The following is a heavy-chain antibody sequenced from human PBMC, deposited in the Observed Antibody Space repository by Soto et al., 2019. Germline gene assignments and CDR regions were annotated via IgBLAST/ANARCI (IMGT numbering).Heavy chain of an antibody. D-gene: IGHD1-26*01. J-gene: IGHJ4*02. Sequence: SETLSLTCDVYGGSFSDYTWTWIRQTPGKGLQWIGQINHSGSANYNPSLKSRVTTSVHTSSSQFSLELSSVTAADTAVYYCARGLISGSHYSGGWYYFDSWGQGTQVT. V-gene: IGHV4-34*01. CDR2: INHSGSA. CDR3: ARGLISGSHYSGGWYYFDS. CDR1: GGSFSDYT.